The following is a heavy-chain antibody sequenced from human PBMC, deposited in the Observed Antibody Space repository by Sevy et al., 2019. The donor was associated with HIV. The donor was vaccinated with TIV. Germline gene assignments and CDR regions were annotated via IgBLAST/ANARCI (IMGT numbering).Heavy chain of an antibody. V-gene: IGHV3-11*06. CDR3: ARVRVVAADYYIDY. CDR1: GFSFSDYY. D-gene: IGHD6-13*01. Sequence: GGSLRLSCAASGFSFSDYYMTWIRQAPGKGLEWVSYISSGSRYTNYADSVKGRFAISRDNAENSLYLQMSSLRAEDTAVYYCARVRVVAADYYIDYWGQGTLVTVSS. CDR2: ISSGSRYT. J-gene: IGHJ4*02.